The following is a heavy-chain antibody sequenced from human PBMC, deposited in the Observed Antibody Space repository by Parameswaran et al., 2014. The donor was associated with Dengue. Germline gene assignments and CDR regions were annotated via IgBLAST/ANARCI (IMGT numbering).Heavy chain of an antibody. CDR2: ISGSGGST. D-gene: IGHD3-3*01. J-gene: IGHJ6*03. V-gene: IGHV3-23*01. Sequence: VRQMPRERGWSGVSAISGSGGSTYYADSVKGRFTISRDNSKNTLYLQMNSLRAEDTAVYYCAKVPHDFWSGHYYYYYMDVWGKGTTVTVSS. CDR3: AKVPHDFWSGHYYYYYMDV.